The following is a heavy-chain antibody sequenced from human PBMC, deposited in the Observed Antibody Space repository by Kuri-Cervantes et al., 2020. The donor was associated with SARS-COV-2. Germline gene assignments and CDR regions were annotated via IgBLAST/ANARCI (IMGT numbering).Heavy chain of an antibody. Sequence: SLKISCAASGFTFDDYAMHWVRQAPGKGLEWVSGISWNSGSIGYADSVKGRFTISRDNAKNSLYLQMNSLRAEDMALYYCARDGDSGYSSGWFDYWGQGTLVTVSS. V-gene: IGHV3-9*03. CDR1: GFTFDDYA. D-gene: IGHD6-19*01. CDR2: ISWNSGSI. J-gene: IGHJ4*02. CDR3: ARDGDSGYSSGWFDY.